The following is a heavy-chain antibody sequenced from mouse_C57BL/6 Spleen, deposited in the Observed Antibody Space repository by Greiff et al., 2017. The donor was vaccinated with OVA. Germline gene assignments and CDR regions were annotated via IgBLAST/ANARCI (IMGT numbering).Heavy chain of an antibody. Sequence: VQLQQSGPELVKPGASVKISCKASGYSFTGYYMNWVKQSPEKSLEWIGEINPSTGGTTYNKKFKAKATLTVDKSSSTAYMQLKSLTSEDSAVYYCARAGNLYAMDYWGQGTSVTVSS. CDR1: GYSFTGYY. CDR2: INPSTGGT. J-gene: IGHJ4*01. V-gene: IGHV1-42*01. CDR3: ARAGNLYAMDY. D-gene: IGHD2-1*01.